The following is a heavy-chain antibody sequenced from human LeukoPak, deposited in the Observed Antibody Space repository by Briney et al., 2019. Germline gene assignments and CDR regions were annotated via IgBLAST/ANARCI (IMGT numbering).Heavy chain of an antibody. CDR1: GYTFTSYY. J-gene: IGHJ4*02. D-gene: IGHD3-3*01. V-gene: IGHV1-46*01. Sequence: GASVKVSCKASGYTFTSYYMHWVRQAPGQGLEWMGIINPSGGSTSYAQKFQGRVTMTRDTSTSTVYMELSSLRSEDTAVYYCARDYRKLTYYDFWSGYGGYWGQGTLVTVSS. CDR2: INPSGGST. CDR3: ARDYRKLTYYDFWSGYGGY.